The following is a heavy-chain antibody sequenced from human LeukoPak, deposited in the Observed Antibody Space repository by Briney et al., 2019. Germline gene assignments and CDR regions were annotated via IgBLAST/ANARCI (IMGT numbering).Heavy chain of an antibody. J-gene: IGHJ6*02. D-gene: IGHD3-16*01. CDR1: GFTFRSYA. V-gene: IGHV3-23*01. CDR3: AKSRLGEGVERD. Sequence: GGSLRLSCAASGFTFRSYAMNWVRQAPGKGLEWISVISDSGYTTHYADSVKGRFTISRDNSKNTLYLQMNSLRAEDTAVYYYAKSRLGEGVERDWGQGTTVTVSS. CDR2: ISDSGYTT.